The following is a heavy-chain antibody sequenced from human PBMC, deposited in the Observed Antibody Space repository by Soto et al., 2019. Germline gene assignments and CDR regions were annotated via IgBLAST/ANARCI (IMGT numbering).Heavy chain of an antibody. J-gene: IGHJ6*02. CDR3: ARGDRSSWFYYGMDV. CDR1: GGSISSSNW. CDR2: IYHSGST. Sequence: QVQLQESGPGLVKPSGTLSLTCAVSGGSISSSNWWSWVRQPPGKGREWIGEIYHSGSTNYNPSLKNRVTISVDKSKNQFSLNLSSVTAADTAVYYCARGDRSSWFYYGMDVWGQGTTVTVSS. V-gene: IGHV4-4*02. D-gene: IGHD6-13*01.